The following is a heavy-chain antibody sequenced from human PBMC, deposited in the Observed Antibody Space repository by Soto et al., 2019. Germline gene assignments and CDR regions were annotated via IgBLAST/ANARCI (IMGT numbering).Heavy chain of an antibody. CDR2: INAGNGNT. D-gene: IGHD6-19*01. V-gene: IGHV1-3*01. CDR1: GYTFTSYS. J-gene: IGHJ4*02. CDR3: AGDGAVAGDSNFDY. Sequence: ASVKVSFKASGYTFTSYSMHWVRQAPGQMLGFMGLINAGNGNTKYSQKFQGRVTITTDTSASTAYMELSSLRSEDTAVYYCAGDGAVAGDSNFDYWGQGTPVTVSS.